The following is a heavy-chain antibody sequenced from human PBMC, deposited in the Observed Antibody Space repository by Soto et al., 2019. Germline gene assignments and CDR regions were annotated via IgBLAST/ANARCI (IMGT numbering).Heavy chain of an antibody. CDR3: ARGGSSDWQVALDI. CDR2: IKHSGSS. CDR1: AGSFSHYY. Sequence: SETLSLTCAVYAGSFSHYYWNWIRQFPGRGLEGIGKIKHSGSSNYNPSLGSRVSISVDMSKNQFSLRLTSVTAADTAVYYCARGGSSDWQVALDIWGQGTMVTVSS. J-gene: IGHJ3*02. V-gene: IGHV4-34*01. D-gene: IGHD6-19*01.